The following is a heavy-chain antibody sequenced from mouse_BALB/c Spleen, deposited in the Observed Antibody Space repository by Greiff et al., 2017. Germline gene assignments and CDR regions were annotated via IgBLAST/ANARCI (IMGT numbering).Heavy chain of an antibody. D-gene: IGHD1-1*01. CDR2: IWSGGST. Sequence: QVQLQQSGPGLVQPSQSLSITCTVSGFSLTSYGVHWVRQSPGKGLEWLGVIWSGGSTDYNAAFISRLSISKDNSKSQVFFKMNSLQADDTAIYYCARNPYYYGSSYQYYYAMDYWGQGTSVTVSS. CDR1: GFSLTSYG. J-gene: IGHJ4*01. V-gene: IGHV2-4-1*01. CDR3: ARNPYYYGSSYQYYYAMDY.